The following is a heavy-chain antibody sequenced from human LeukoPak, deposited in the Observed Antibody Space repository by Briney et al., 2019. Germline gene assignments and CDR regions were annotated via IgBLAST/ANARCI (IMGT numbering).Heavy chain of an antibody. V-gene: IGHV3-23*01. CDR2: IDGGGGRT. CDR1: GFAFSSYA. D-gene: IGHD3-10*01. Sequence: GGSLRLSCTASGFAFSSYAMSWVRQAPGVGLEWVSAIDGGGGRTWHADSVRGRFTISRDNSKNTLFLQMNSLRVEDTAMYHCARIGLGVSFGSGFDYWGQGTLVTVTS. J-gene: IGHJ4*02. CDR3: ARIGLGVSFGSGFDY.